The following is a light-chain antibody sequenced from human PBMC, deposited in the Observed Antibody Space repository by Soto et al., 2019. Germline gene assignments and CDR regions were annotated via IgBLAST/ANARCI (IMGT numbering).Light chain of an antibody. Sequence: EIVLTQSPGTLSLSPGGRATLSCRASQSVSSSHLAWYQQKPGQAPRLLIYDVSSRATGIPDRFSGSRSGTDFTLTISRLEPEDFAVYYCQQYSTSSLTFGGGTKVEIK. J-gene: IGKJ4*01. CDR1: QSVSSSH. V-gene: IGKV3-20*01. CDR3: QQYSTSSLT. CDR2: DVS.